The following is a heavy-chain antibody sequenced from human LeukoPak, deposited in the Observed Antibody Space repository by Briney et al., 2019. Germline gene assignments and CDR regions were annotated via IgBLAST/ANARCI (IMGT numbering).Heavy chain of an antibody. Sequence: GGSLRLSCEASGFTFSSYAMSWVRQAPGKGLGWVSAISGSGGSTYYADSVKGRFTISRDNSKNTLYLQMNSLRAEDTAVYYCAKDGGPGYCSSTSCYPLFDYWGQGTLVTVSS. CDR3: AKDGGPGYCSSTSCYPLFDY. CDR2: ISGSGGST. CDR1: GFTFSSYA. V-gene: IGHV3-23*01. J-gene: IGHJ4*02. D-gene: IGHD2-2*01.